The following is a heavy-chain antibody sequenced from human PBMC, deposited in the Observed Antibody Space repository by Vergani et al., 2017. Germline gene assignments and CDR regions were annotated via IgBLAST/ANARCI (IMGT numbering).Heavy chain of an antibody. CDR3: AKTGLDYYDSSGYSHHDAFDI. CDR2: IYYSGST. D-gene: IGHD3-22*01. CDR1: GGSISSSSYY. Sequence: QLQLQESGPGLVKPSETLSLTCTVSGGSISSSSYYWGWIRQPPGKGLEWIGYIYYSGSTYYNPSLKSRVTISVDTSKNQFSLKLSSVTAADTAVYYCAKTGLDYYDSSGYSHHDAFDIWGQGTMVTVSS. V-gene: IGHV4-39*07. J-gene: IGHJ3*02.